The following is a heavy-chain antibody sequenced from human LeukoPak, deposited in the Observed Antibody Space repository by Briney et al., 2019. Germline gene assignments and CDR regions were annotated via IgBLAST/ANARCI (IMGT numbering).Heavy chain of an antibody. CDR1: GYSISSGYY. V-gene: IGHV4-38-2*02. J-gene: IGHJ5*02. CDR2: IYHSGST. D-gene: IGHD3-10*01. CDR3: ARDPYYGSGSRTDWFDP. Sequence: SETLSLTCTVSGYSISSGYYWGWIRQPPGKGLEWIGSIYHSGSTYYNPSLKSRVTISVDTSKNQFSLKLSSVTAADTAVYYCARDPYYGSGSRTDWFDPWGQGTLVTVSS.